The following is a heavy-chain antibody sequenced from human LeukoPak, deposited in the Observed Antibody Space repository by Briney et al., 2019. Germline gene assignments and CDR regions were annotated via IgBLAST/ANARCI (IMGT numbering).Heavy chain of an antibody. CDR2: IIPIFGTA. CDR1: GGTFSSYA. J-gene: IGHJ3*02. V-gene: IGHV1-69*13. CDR3: ARVVDYGGNLPAFDI. D-gene: IGHD4-23*01. Sequence: ASVKVSCKASGGTFSSYAISWVRQAPGQGLEWMGGIIPIFGTANYAQKFQGRVTITADESTSTAYMELSSLRSEDTAVYYCARVVDYGGNLPAFDIWGQGTMVTVSS.